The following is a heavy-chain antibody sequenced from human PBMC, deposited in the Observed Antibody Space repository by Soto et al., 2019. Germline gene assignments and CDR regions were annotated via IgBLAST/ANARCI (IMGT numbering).Heavy chain of an antibody. V-gene: IGHV4-4*07. Sequence: QVQLQESGPRLVTPSETLTLTCSVSGGSITNHYWGWIRQPPGKGLEFIGRIYPSGRAHYKPSLQDRVTMSVDTSKNQFSLKVNSVTAADTAIYYCARDYDVNTAVDYWYFDLWGRGTLVTVSS. D-gene: IGHD5-18*01. J-gene: IGHJ2*01. CDR1: GGSITNHY. CDR2: IYPSGRA. CDR3: ARDYDVNTAVDYWYFDL.